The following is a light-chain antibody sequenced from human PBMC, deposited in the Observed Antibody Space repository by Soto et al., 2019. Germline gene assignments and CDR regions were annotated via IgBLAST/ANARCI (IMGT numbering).Light chain of an antibody. CDR1: QSISNY. V-gene: IGKV1-5*02. CDR2: DAS. Sequence: DIQMTQSPSSLSASVGDRVAIICRASQSISNYLIWYQQKPGKAPKVLIYDASSLESGVPLRFSGSGSGTEFTLTITSLQPDDFATYYCQQYKNYSPLTFGGGTKVDIK. CDR3: QQYKNYSPLT. J-gene: IGKJ4*01.